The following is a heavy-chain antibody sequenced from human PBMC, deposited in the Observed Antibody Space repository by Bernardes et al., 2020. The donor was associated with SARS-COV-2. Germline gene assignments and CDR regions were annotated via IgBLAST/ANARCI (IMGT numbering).Heavy chain of an antibody. CDR2: ISYDGSNK. Sequence: GGSLRLSCAASGFTFSSYGMHWVRQAPGKGLEWVAVISYDGSNKYYADSMKGRFTISRDNSKNTLYLQMNSLRAEDTAVYYCAKGSITIFGVVIRDNWFDPWGQGTLVTVSS. CDR1: GFTFSSYG. CDR3: AKGSITIFGVVIRDNWFDP. D-gene: IGHD3-3*01. J-gene: IGHJ5*02. V-gene: IGHV3-30*18.